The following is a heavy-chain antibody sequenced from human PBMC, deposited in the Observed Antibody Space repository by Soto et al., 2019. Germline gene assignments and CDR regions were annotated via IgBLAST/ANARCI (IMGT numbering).Heavy chain of an antibody. D-gene: IGHD4-4*01. V-gene: IGHV3-23*01. CDR1: GFTFASYA. Sequence: GGSLRLSCATSGFTFASYAMTWVRQAPGKGLEWVSSITTGGINTHYADFVRGRFTISRDNSKNTVYLEMKTLSAEDTAVYYCGKVMTDYSKAVGDDWGQGTLVT. CDR2: ITTGGINT. CDR3: GKVMTDYSKAVGDD. J-gene: IGHJ4*02.